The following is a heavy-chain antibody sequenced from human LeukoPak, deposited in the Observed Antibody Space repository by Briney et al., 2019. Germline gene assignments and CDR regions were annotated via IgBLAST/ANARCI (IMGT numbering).Heavy chain of an antibody. Sequence: ASVKVSCTTSGYTFNIYYVQWVRQAPGQGLEWMGVIHPNDGGTTYAQKFQGRIIMTSDTSTSTIYMELSSLKSDDTAVYYCARGDIDHWGQGTLVTVSS. CDR2: IHPNDGGT. CDR1: GYTFNIYY. CDR3: ARGDIDH. D-gene: IGHD2-15*01. V-gene: IGHV1-46*02. J-gene: IGHJ5*02.